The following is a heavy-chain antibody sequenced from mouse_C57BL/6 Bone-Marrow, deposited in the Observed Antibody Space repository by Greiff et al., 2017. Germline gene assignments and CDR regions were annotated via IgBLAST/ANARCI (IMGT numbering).Heavy chain of an antibody. V-gene: IGHV14-3*01. Sequence: VQLQQSVAELVRPGASVKLSCTASGFNIKNTYMHWVKQRPEQGLAWIGRIDPANGNTKYAPKFQGKATITADTSSNTAYLQLSSLTSEDTAICYCARVFYGSSYEGYYDYWGQGTTLTVSS. J-gene: IGHJ2*01. CDR2: IDPANGNT. D-gene: IGHD1-1*01. CDR3: ARVFYGSSYEGYYDY. CDR1: GFNIKNTY.